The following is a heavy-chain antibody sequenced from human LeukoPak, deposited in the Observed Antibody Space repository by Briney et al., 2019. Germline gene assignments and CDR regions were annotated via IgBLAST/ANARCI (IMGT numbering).Heavy chain of an antibody. CDR3: ARIGGSGSYSGHYFDH. Sequence: GGALRLSCAASGVTFSTYWMHCGRRAPGKGLVWGSRISTDGSVTSYADSVKGRFTISRDNAKSTMYLQMNSLRAEDTAVYYCARIGGSGSYSGHYFDHWGQGPLVTVSS. CDR1: GVTFSTYW. CDR2: ISTDGSVT. V-gene: IGHV3-74*01. J-gene: IGHJ4*02. D-gene: IGHD3-10*01.